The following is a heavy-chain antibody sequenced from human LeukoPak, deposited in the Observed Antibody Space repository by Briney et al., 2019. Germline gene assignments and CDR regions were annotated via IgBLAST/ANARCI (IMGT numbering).Heavy chain of an antibody. CDR2: IYYSGST. D-gene: IGHD6-13*01. V-gene: IGHV4-39*01. CDR3: ARGGDIAIDY. CDR1: GGSISSSSYY. Sequence: SETLSLTCTVSGGSISSSSYYWGWIRQPPGKGLEWIGSIYYSGSTYYNPSLKSRVTISVDTSKNQFSLKLSSVTAADTAVYYCARGGDIAIDYWGQGTLVTVSS. J-gene: IGHJ4*02.